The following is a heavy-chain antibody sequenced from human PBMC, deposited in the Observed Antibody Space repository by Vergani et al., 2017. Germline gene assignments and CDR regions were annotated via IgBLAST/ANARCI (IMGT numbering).Heavy chain of an antibody. V-gene: IGHV1-46*01. Sequence: QVQLVQSGAEVKKPGASVTVFCKASGYTFTSYYMHWVRQAPGQGLEWMGIINPSGGSTSYAQKFQGKVTMTRDTSTSTVYMELSSLRSEDTAVYYCARDSRYCXSTSCYVGRDWFDPWGQGTLVTVSS. CDR2: INPSGGST. D-gene: IGHD2-2*01. CDR3: ARDSRYCXSTSCYVGRDWFDP. CDR1: GYTFTSYY. J-gene: IGHJ5*02.